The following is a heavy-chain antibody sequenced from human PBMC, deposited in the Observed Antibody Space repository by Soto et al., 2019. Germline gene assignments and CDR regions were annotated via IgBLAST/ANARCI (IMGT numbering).Heavy chain of an antibody. CDR1: GFTFSSYA. J-gene: IGHJ6*02. D-gene: IGHD3-9*01. CDR3: ARLVASETGYGMDV. Sequence: PGGSLRLSCAASGFTFSSYAMSWVRQAPGKGLEWVSAISGSGGSTYYADSVKGRFTISRDNAKNTVYLQVNSLRAEDTGVYYCARLVASETGYGMDVWGQGTTVTVSS. CDR2: ISGSGGST. V-gene: IGHV3-23*01.